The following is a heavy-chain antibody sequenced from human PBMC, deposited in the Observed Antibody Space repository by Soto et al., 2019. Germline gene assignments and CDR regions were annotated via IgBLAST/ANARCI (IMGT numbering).Heavy chain of an antibody. CDR1: GFTFSDYY. CDR3: XXXXXXXXXXXXXXXXGY. V-gene: IGHV3-11*01. J-gene: IGHJ4*02. CDR2: ISSSGSTI. Sequence: QVQLVESGGGLVKPGGSLRLSCAASGFTFSDYYXXXXXXXXXXXXXXXXXISSSGSTIYYADAVKGRFTISRDNAKXXXXXXXXXXXXXXXXXXXXXXXXXXXXXXXXXXXXGYWGQGTLVTVSS.